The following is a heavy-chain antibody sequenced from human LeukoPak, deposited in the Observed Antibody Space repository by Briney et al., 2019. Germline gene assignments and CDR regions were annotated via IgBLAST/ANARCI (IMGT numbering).Heavy chain of an antibody. D-gene: IGHD3-10*01. V-gene: IGHV3-7*01. Sequence: RGSVRLTCPASGFTLSHYWMTRFRQAPGAGLDWVANMDQDGNQLYSVDPVKGRFSISSDNDQNPLYLQMNSLRADDTAVYYGGRAYYYSSRDYYSWAYFDFWRGRTLVTVPS. CDR2: MDQDGNQL. CDR3: GRAYYYSSRDYYSWAYFDF. CDR1: GFTLSHYW. J-gene: IGHJ4*02.